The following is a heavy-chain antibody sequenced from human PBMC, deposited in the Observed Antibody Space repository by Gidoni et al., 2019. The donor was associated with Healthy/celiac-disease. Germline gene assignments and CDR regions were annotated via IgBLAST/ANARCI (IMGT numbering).Heavy chain of an antibody. J-gene: IGHJ4*02. CDR2: IYRSGST. D-gene: IGHD6-13*01. CDR1: GGSLRSGGYS. V-gene: IGHV4-30-2*01. CDR3: ARVIAAARRYFDY. Sequence: QLQLQESGPGLVKLSQTLPFTGASSGGSLRSGGYSWSWIRQPPGTCLDVIGYIYRSGSTYYNPSLKSRVTISVDRSKNQFSLKLSSVTAADTAVYYCARVIAAARRYFDYWGQGTLVTVSS.